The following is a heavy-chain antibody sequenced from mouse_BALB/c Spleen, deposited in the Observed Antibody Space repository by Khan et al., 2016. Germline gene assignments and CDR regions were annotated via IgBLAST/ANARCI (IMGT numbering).Heavy chain of an antibody. CDR3: AREYQDDDAWFAS. CDR2: IWPGGST. D-gene: IGHD2-4*01. J-gene: IGHJ3*01. Sequence: QVQLKESGPGLVAPSQSLSITCTVSGFSLTNSGVHWIRQPPGKGLEWRGVIWPGGSTDYNSALMSRLSITKDNSQNQVFLKMISRQTDNTAMYYGAREYQDDDAWFASWGQGTLVIVSA. CDR1: GFSLTNSG. V-gene: IGHV2-9*02.